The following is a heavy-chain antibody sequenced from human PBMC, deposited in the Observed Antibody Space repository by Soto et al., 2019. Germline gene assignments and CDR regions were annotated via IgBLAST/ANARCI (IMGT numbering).Heavy chain of an antibody. CDR1: GFTVSSKY. V-gene: IGHV3-66*01. D-gene: IGHD3-3*01. CDR3: ARVGTIFGVVYYYYGMDV. J-gene: IGHJ6*02. CDR2: IQSGGPT. Sequence: AGGSLRLSCAASGFTVSSKYMIWVRQAPGKGLEWVSLIQSGGPTYYADSVKGRFTISVDTSKNQFSLKLSSVTAADTAVYYCARVGTIFGVVYYYYGMDVWGQGTTVTVSS.